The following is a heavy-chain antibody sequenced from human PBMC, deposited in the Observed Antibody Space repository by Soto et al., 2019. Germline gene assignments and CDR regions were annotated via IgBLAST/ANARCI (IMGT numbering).Heavy chain of an antibody. V-gene: IGHV1-3*01. Sequence: ASVKFSCKASGYTFTISAMHLVRQAPGQRLEWMGWINAGNGNTQYSQKFQGRVTMTRHTSISTAYMELSSLRSEDTAVYYCARFGSGSYTFDYWGQGTLLTVSS. CDR3: ARFGSGSYTFDY. D-gene: IGHD3-10*01. CDR1: GYTFTISA. CDR2: INAGNGNT. J-gene: IGHJ4*02.